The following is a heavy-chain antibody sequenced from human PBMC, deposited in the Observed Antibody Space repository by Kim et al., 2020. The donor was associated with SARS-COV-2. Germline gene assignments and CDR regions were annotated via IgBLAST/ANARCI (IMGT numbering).Heavy chain of an antibody. V-gene: IGHV4-59*08. J-gene: IGHJ3*02. D-gene: IGHD2-2*01. CDR3: ATRANIVVVPAARNHGAFDI. CDR2: IYYSGST. Sequence: SETLSLTCTVSGGSISSYYWSWIRQPPGKGLEWIGYIYYSGSTNYNPSLKSRVTISVDTSKNQFSLKLSSVTAADTAVYYCATRANIVVVPAARNHGAFDIWGQGTMVTVSS. CDR1: GGSISSYY.